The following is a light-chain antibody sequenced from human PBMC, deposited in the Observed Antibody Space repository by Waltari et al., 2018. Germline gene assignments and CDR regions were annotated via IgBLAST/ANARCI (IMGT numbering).Light chain of an antibody. J-gene: IGKJ4*01. V-gene: IGKV2-28*01. CDR2: LGS. CDR3: MQALQTPLT. CDR1: QSLLNSNGYNS. Sequence: DIVMTQSPLSLPVTPGEPASISCRSSQSLLNSNGYNSLDWYLQKPGQSPQVLFYLGSNRASGVPDRFSGSGSGTDFILKISRVEAEDVGVYYCMQALQTPLTFGGGTKVEIK.